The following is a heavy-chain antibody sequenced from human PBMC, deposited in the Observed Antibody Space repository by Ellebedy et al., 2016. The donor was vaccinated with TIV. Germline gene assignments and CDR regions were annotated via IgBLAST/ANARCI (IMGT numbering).Heavy chain of an antibody. Sequence: PGGSLRLSCAGSGFTFSFYWMNWVRQAPGKGLEWVGRIKSKTDGGTTDYATPVKGRFTISRDDSKNTLYLQMNSLKTEDTAVYYCTTTYSSNWYGDDHWGQGTLVTVSS. CDR3: TTTYSSNWYGDDH. V-gene: IGHV3-15*07. CDR2: IKSKTDGGTT. D-gene: IGHD6-13*01. CDR1: GFTFSFYW. J-gene: IGHJ4*02.